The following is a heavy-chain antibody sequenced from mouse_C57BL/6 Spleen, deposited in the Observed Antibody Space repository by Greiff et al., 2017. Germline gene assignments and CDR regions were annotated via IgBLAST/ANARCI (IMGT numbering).Heavy chain of an antibody. V-gene: IGHV1-4*01. D-gene: IGHD4-1*01. CDR2: INPSSGYT. Sequence: QVQLKQSGAELARPGASVKMSCKASGYTFTSYTMHWVKQRPGQGLEWIGYINPSSGYTKYNQKFKDKATLTADKSSSTAYMQLSSLTSEDSAVYYCARGGFANWVDYWGQGTTLTVSS. J-gene: IGHJ2*01. CDR1: GYTFTSYT. CDR3: ARGGFANWVDY.